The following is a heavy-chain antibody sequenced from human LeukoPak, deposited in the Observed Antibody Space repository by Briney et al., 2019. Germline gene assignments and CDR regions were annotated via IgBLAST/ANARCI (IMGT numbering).Heavy chain of an antibody. CDR1: GFTFSNYW. CDR2: IDANAKTT. V-gene: IGHV3-74*01. D-gene: IGHD1-26*01. J-gene: IGHJ3*02. CDR3: LTVVETTIAAFDI. Sequence: GGSLRLSCTASGFTFSNYWLHWVRQAPGKGLVWVSRIDANAKTTSYADSVKGRFTISTDNAKKTLYLQMNSLRVEDTAVYYCLTVVETTIAAFDIWGQGTMVTVSS.